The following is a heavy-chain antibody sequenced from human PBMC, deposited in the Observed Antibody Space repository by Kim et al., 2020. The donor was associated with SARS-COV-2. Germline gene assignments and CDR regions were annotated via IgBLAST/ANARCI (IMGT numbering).Heavy chain of an antibody. CDR1: GYSFTSYW. CDR2: IDPSDSYT. Sequence: GESLKISCKGSGYSFTSYWISWVRQMPGKGLEWMGRIDPSDSYTNYSPSFQGHVTISADKSISTAYLQWSSLKASDTAMYYCARLDYDILTNLRGGSWFDPWGQGTLVTVSP. V-gene: IGHV5-10-1*01. J-gene: IGHJ5*02. D-gene: IGHD3-9*01. CDR3: ARLDYDILTNLRGGSWFDP.